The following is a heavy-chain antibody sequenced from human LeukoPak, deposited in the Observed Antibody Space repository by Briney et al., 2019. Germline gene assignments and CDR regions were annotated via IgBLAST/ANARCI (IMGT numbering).Heavy chain of an antibody. Sequence: PSETLSLTCAVYGGSFSGYYWSWIRQPPGKGLEWIGEINHSGSTNYNPSLKSRVTISVDTSKNQFSLKLSSVTVADTAVYYCARDQLGYCSSTSCYEKNWFDPWGQGTLVTVSS. D-gene: IGHD2-2*01. CDR1: GGSFSGYY. CDR3: ARDQLGYCSSTSCYEKNWFDP. V-gene: IGHV4-34*01. CDR2: INHSGST. J-gene: IGHJ5*02.